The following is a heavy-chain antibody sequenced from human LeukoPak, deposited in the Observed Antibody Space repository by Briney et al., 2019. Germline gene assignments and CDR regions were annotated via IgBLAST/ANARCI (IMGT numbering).Heavy chain of an antibody. J-gene: IGHJ4*02. V-gene: IGHV4-59*01. D-gene: IGHD6-13*01. CDR2: IYYSESP. CDR1: GGSISSYY. Sequence: SSETLSLTCTVSGGSISSYYWSWIRQPPGKGLEWIGYIYYSESPNYNPSLKSRVTISLDTSKNQFSLDLSSVTAADTAVYYCASRTGSSSTFHYWGQGTLVTVSS. CDR3: ASRTGSSSTFHY.